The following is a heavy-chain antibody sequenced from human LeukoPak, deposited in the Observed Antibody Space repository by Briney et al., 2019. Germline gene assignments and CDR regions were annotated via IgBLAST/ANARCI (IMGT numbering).Heavy chain of an antibody. CDR2: ISYGGST. CDR1: GGSISSYY. V-gene: IGHV4-59*01. D-gene: IGHD3-3*01. J-gene: IGHJ3*01. CDR3: ARGIFGMVLNAFDL. Sequence: SETLSLTCTVSGGSISSYYWTWIRQPPGRGLEWVGYISYGGSTNYNPSLKSRVTISVGTSTNQFSLKLSSVTAADTAVYYCARGIFGMVLNAFDLWGRGTMVTVSS.